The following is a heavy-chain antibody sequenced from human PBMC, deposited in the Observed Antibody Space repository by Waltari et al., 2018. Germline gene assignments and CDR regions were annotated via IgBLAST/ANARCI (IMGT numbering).Heavy chain of an antibody. J-gene: IGHJ4*02. D-gene: IGHD6-19*01. CDR1: GVTFSSSS. CDR3: ARDLSVAGVH. V-gene: IGHV3-21*01. Sequence: EVQLVESGGGLVKPGGSLRLSCAASGVTFSSSSRNWVRQAPGKGLEWVSSSSSSISYIYYADSVKGRFTISRDNAKNSLYLQMNSLRAEDTAVYYCARDLSVAGVHWGQGTLVTVSS. CDR2: SSSSISYI.